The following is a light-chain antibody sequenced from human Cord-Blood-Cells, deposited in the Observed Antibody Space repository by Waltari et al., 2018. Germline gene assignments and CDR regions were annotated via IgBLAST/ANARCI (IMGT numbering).Light chain of an antibody. CDR2: DAS. V-gene: IGKV3-11*01. CDR1: QSVSSY. Sequence: EIVLTQSPATLSLSPGERATLSCRASQSVSSYLAWYQQKPGQAPRLLIYDASNRATVIPARFSGSGSGTDFTLTISSLEPEDFAVYYCQQRSNWQIPFGQGTRLEIK. J-gene: IGKJ5*01. CDR3: QQRSNWQIP.